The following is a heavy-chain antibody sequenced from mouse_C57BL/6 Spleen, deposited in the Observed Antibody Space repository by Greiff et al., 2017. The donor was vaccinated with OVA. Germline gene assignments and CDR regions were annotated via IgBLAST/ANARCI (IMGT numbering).Heavy chain of an antibody. CDR3: ARAEGGRVDY. V-gene: IGHV1-55*01. D-gene: IGHD3-3*01. CDR1: GYTFTSYW. Sequence: QVQLQQPGAELVKPGASVKMSCTASGYTFTSYWITWVKQRPGQGLEWIGDIYPGSGSTNYNEKFKSKATLTVDTSSSTAYMQISSLTSEDSAVYYCARAEGGRVDYWGQGTTLTVSS. CDR2: IYPGSGST. J-gene: IGHJ2*01.